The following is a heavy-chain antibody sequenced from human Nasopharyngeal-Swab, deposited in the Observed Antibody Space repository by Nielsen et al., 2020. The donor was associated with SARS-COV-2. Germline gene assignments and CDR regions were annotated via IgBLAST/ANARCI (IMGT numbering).Heavy chain of an antibody. CDR1: GYTFTSYA. J-gene: IGHJ4*02. V-gene: IGHV1-69*13. D-gene: IGHD3-10*01. CDR2: IIPTFGTT. Sequence: SVKVSCKASGYTFTSYAINWVRQAPGQGIEWMGRIIPTFGTTKYAEKFQDRVTITADSSMSTAYMELSSLRSEDTAMYYCARDLPIDYYGSGSLDFWGQGTLVTVSS. CDR3: ARDLPIDYYGSGSLDF.